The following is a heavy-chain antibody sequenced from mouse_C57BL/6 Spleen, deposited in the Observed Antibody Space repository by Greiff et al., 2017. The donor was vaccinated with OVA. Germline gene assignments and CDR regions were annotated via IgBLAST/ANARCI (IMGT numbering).Heavy chain of an antibody. D-gene: IGHD3-2*02. V-gene: IGHV1-82*01. CDR1: GYAFSSSW. CDR3: ARDSSGYYFDY. CDR2: IYPGDGDT. J-gene: IGHJ2*01. Sequence: VQLKQSGPELVKPGASVKISCKASGYAFSSSWMNWVKQRPGKGLEWIGRIYPGDGDTNYNGKFKGKATLTADKSSSTAYMQLSSLTSEDSAVYFCARDSSGYYFDYWGQGTTLTVSS.